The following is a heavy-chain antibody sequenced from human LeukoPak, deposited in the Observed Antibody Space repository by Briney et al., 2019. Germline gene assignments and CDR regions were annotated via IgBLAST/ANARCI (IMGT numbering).Heavy chain of an antibody. D-gene: IGHD1-26*01. Sequence: GGSLRLSCAASGFTFSSYGMHWVRQAPGKGLEWVSVIYSGGSTYYADSVKGRFTISRDNSKNTLYLQMNSLRAEDTAVYYCAGSVSGSYWGQGTLVTVSS. CDR1: GFTFSSYG. V-gene: IGHV3-66*01. J-gene: IGHJ4*02. CDR3: AGSVSGSY. CDR2: IYSGGST.